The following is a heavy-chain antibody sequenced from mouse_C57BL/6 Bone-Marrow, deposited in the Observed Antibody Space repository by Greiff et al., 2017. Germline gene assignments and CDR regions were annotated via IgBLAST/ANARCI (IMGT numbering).Heavy chain of an antibody. CDR2: IDPSDSYT. D-gene: IGHD3-2*02. V-gene: IGHV1-59*01. J-gene: IGHJ3*01. CDR3: AGGTAQATDWFAY. CDR1: GYTFTSYW. Sequence: VQLQQPGAELVRPGTSVKLSCKASGYTFTSYWMHWVKQRPGQGLEWIGVIDPSDSYTNYNQKFKGKATLTVDTSSSTAYMQLSSLTSEDSAVYYCAGGTAQATDWFAYGGQGTLVTVSA.